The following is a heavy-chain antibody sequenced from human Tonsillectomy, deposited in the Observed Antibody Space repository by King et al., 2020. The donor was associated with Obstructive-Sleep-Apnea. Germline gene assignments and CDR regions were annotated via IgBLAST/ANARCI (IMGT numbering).Heavy chain of an antibody. D-gene: IGHD5-12*01. Sequence: VQLVESGGGLVQPGGSLRLSCAASGFTFSSYDMHLVRQATGKGLEWVSAIGTAGDTYYPGSVKGRFTISRENAKNSLYLQINSLRAGDTAVYYCARARGGYSGYDYSYYFDYWGQGTLVTVSS. J-gene: IGHJ4*02. CDR1: GFTFSSYD. CDR2: IGTAGDT. CDR3: ARARGGYSGYDYSYYFDY. V-gene: IGHV3-13*01.